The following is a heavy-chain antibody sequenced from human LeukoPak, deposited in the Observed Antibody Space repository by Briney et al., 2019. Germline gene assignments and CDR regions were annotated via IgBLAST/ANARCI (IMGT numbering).Heavy chain of an antibody. CDR1: GLTFSSYA. CDR3: AKITMATTPNF. J-gene: IGHJ4*02. Sequence: GGSLRLSCAASGLTFSSYAMNWVRQASGKGLEWVSGITDSGRKTYYADSVKGRFSISRDNSRNTLYLQMSDLRAEDTAVYYCAKITMATTPNFWGQGTLVTVSS. CDR2: ITDSGRKT. V-gene: IGHV3-23*01. D-gene: IGHD3-10*01.